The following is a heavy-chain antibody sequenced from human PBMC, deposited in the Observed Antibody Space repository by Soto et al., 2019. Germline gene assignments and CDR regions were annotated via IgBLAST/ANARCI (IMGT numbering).Heavy chain of an antibody. V-gene: IGHV1-46*02. CDR3: AKRRGVGLTRSSFDY. CDR2: IDPSGGDT. J-gene: IGHJ4*02. CDR1: GYTFNRHY. Sequence: QVQLVQSGDEVRKPGASVKVSCKASGYTFNRHYIQWVRQAPGQGLEWMGMIDPSGGDTNYAKKFQGRVTLTSDTSTSTVYMELSSLRSEDTAVYYCAKRRGVGLTRSSFDYCGPGTLVIVSS. D-gene: IGHD1-26*01.